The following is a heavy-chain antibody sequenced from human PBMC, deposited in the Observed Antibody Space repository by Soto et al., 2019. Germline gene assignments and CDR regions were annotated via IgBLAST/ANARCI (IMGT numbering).Heavy chain of an antibody. CDR3: ARRDGGVIVSYYFDY. V-gene: IGHV4-34*01. Sequence: SETLSLTCAVYGGSFSGYYWSWIRQPPGKGLEWIGEINHSGSTNYDPSLKSRVTISVDTSKNQFSLKLSSVTAADTAVYYCARRDGGVIVSYYFDYWGQGTLVTVSS. D-gene: IGHD3-16*02. J-gene: IGHJ4*02. CDR1: GGSFSGYY. CDR2: INHSGST.